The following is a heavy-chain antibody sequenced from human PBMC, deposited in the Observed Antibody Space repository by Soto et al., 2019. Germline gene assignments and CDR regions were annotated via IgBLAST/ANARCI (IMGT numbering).Heavy chain of an antibody. V-gene: IGHV1-69*01. J-gene: IGHJ5*02. CDR1: GGTFSSFA. D-gene: IGHD3-22*01. CDR3: ARVESPYYDCSGCYWFEP. Sequence: QVQLVQSGAEVKRPGSSVKVSCKASGGTFSSFATSWVRQAPGQGLGWMGGFIPLFQTTNYAQRFQGRVTITADESKSTAYMELSSLRSDDTAVYYCARVESPYYDCSGCYWFEPWGQGTLVTVSS. CDR2: FIPLFQTT.